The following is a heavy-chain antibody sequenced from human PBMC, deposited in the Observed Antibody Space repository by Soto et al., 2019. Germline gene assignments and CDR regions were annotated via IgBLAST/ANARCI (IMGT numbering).Heavy chain of an antibody. Sequence: ASVKVSCKASGYTFTSYGISWVRQAPGQGLEWMGWISAYNGNTNYAQKLQGRVTMTTDTSTSTAYMELRSLRSDDTAVYYCAKVRPIVATTKPYFDYWGQGTLVTVSS. J-gene: IGHJ4*02. CDR1: GYTFTSYG. D-gene: IGHD5-12*01. V-gene: IGHV1-18*01. CDR2: ISAYNGNT. CDR3: AKVRPIVATTKPYFDY.